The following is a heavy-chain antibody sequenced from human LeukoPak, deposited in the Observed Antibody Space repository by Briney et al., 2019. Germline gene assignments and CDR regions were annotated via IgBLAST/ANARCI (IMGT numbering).Heavy chain of an antibody. Sequence: PSETLSLTCTISGGSISSYYWSWIRQPPGKGLEWIGYIYYSGITNYNPSLRSRVTISVDTSKNQFSLKLSSVTAADTAVYYCARNYYGSGSYYRTGFDPWGQGTLVTVSS. D-gene: IGHD3-10*01. V-gene: IGHV4-59*01. CDR3: ARNYYGSGSYYRTGFDP. J-gene: IGHJ5*02. CDR2: IYYSGIT. CDR1: GGSISSYY.